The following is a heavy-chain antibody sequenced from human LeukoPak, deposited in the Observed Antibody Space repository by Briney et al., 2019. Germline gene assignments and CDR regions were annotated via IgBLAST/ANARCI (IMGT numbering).Heavy chain of an antibody. CDR1: GGSISSSSYY. CDR3: ARHTLDYCYMDV. J-gene: IGHJ6*03. V-gene: IGHV4-39*01. CDR2: IYYSGST. Sequence: SETLSLTCTVSGGSISSSSYYWGWIRQPPGKGLEWIGSIYYSGSTYYNPSLKSRVTISVDTSKNQFSLKLSSVTAADTAVYYCARHTLDYCYMDVWGKGTTVTVSS.